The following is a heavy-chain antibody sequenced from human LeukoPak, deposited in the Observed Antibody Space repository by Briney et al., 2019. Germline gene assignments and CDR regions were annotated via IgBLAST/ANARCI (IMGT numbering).Heavy chain of an antibody. CDR2: ISYDGSNK. CDR1: GFTFSSYA. V-gene: IGHV3-30-3*01. J-gene: IGHJ4*02. CDR3: AKGYCSSTSCYNSFDY. Sequence: GRSLRLSCAASGFTFSSYAMHWVRQAPGKGLEWVAVISYDGSNKYYADSVKGRFTISRDNSKNTLYLQMNSLRAEDTAVYYCAKGYCSSTSCYNSFDYWGQGTLVTVSS. D-gene: IGHD2-2*02.